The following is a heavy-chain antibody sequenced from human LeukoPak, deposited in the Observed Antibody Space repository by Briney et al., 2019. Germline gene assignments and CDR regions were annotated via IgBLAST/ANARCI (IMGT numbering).Heavy chain of an antibody. CDR3: ARSNYGSGYHLGAFDI. V-gene: IGHV5-51*01. D-gene: IGHD3-10*01. CDR2: IYPGDSDT. Sequence: GESLKISCQASGYSFMTYWIGWVRQMPGKGLEWMAIIYPGDSDTKYSPSFQDQVTISADKSINTAYLHWRSLKASDTAVYYCARSNYGSGYHLGAFDIWGQGTMVTVSS. CDR1: GYSFMTYW. J-gene: IGHJ3*02.